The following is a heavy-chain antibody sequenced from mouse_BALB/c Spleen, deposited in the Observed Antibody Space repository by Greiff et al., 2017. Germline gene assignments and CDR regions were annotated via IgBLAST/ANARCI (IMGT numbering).Heavy chain of an antibody. D-gene: IGHD1-2*01. J-gene: IGHJ3*01. V-gene: IGHV14-3*02. CDR2: IDPANGNT. Sequence: VQLQQSGAELVKPGASVKLSCTASGFNIKDTYMHWVKQRPEQGLEWIGRIDPANGNTKYDPKFQGKATITADTSSNSAYLQLSSLTSEDTAVYYCARGDYGYGWFAYWGQGTLVTVSA. CDR3: ARGDYGYGWFAY. CDR1: GFNIKDTY.